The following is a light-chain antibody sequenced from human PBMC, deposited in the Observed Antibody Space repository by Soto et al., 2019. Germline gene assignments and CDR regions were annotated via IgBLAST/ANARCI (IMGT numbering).Light chain of an antibody. CDR2: QVS. CDR1: QSLAYIDGNTY. CDR3: MQGTHWPPYT. Sequence: DVVMTQSPLSLPVTLGQPASISCRSSQSLAYIDGNTYLNWFHQRPGQSPRRLIYQVSNRDSGVPDRFSGRGSGTDFTLKISRVEADDVGVYYCMQGTHWPPYTFGQGTKLEIK. J-gene: IGKJ2*01. V-gene: IGKV2-30*01.